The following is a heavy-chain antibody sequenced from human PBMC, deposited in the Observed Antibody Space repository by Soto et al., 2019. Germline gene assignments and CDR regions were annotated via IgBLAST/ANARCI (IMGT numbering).Heavy chain of an antibody. CDR1: GYTFTSYG. CDR3: ARSRATVTQNWFDP. J-gene: IGHJ5*02. V-gene: IGHV1-18*01. CDR2: IGAYNGNT. D-gene: IGHD4-17*01. Sequence: ASVKVSCKASGYTFTSYGISWVRQAPGQGLEWMGWIGAYNGNTNYAQKLQGRVTMTTDTSTSTAYMELRSLRSDDTAVYYCARSRATVTQNWFDPWGQGTLVTVSS.